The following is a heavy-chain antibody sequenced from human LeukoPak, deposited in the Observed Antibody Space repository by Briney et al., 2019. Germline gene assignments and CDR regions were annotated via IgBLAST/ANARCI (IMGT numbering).Heavy chain of an antibody. Sequence: SGTLSLTCTVSGGSISSYYWSWIRQPPGKGLEWIGYIYYSGSTNYNPSLKSRVTISVDTSKNQFSLKLSSVTAADTAVYYCASVEVGATIKDAFDIWGQGTMVTVSS. D-gene: IGHD1-26*01. CDR1: GGSISSYY. CDR2: IYYSGST. J-gene: IGHJ3*02. V-gene: IGHV4-59*01. CDR3: ASVEVGATIKDAFDI.